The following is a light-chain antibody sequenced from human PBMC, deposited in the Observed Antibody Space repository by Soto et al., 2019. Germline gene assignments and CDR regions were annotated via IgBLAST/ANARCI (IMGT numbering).Light chain of an antibody. CDR2: RAS. CDR3: HQYNHWLTWT. CDR1: QNIYSN. Sequence: EIVLTQSPATLSLSPGERATLSCRASQNIYSNVAWYQQRPGQAPRLLIYRASTRAPGIPARFSGSGSGTEFTLTISSLQSEDFAVYYCHQYNHWLTWTFGQGTKVDIK. J-gene: IGKJ1*01. V-gene: IGKV3-15*01.